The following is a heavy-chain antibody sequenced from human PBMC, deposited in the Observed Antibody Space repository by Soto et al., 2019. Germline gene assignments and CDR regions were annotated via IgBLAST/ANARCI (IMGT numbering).Heavy chain of an antibody. J-gene: IGHJ4*02. CDR3: AKASGSYEY. CDR2: ISGSGGIT. V-gene: IGHV3-23*01. D-gene: IGHD1-26*01. CDR1: GFTFSSYA. Sequence: GGSLRLSCAASGFTFSSYAMSCVRQAPGKGLEWVSAISGSGGITYYADSVKGRFTISRDNSKNTLYLKMNSLRAEDTAVYYCAKASGSYEYWGQGTMVTISS.